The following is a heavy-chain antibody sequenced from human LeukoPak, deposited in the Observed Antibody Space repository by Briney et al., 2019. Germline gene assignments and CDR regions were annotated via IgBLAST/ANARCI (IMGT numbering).Heavy chain of an antibody. CDR3: AELGITMIGGV. J-gene: IGHJ6*04. CDR2: ISCSGSTI. Sequence: PGGSLRLSCAASGFTFSSYEMNWVRQAPGKGLEWVSYISCSGSTIYYADSVKGRFTISRDNDKNSLYLQKNSLRAEDTAVYYCAELGITMIGGVWGKGTTVTVSS. V-gene: IGHV3-48*03. CDR1: GFTFSSYE. D-gene: IGHD3-10*02.